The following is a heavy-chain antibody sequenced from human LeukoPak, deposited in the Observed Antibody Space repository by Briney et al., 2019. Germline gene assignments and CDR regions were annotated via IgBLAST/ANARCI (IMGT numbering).Heavy chain of an antibody. CDR3: ARAISSSWYYYYYYMDV. V-gene: IGHV4-59*11. D-gene: IGHD6-13*01. J-gene: IGHJ6*03. CDR2: IYYSGST. CDR1: GGSISSHY. Sequence: SETLSLTCTVSGGSISSHYWSWIRQPPGKGLEWIGYIYYSGSTNYNPSLKSRVTISVGTSKNQFSLKLSSVTAADTAVYYCARAISSSWYYYYYYMDVWGKGTTVTVSS.